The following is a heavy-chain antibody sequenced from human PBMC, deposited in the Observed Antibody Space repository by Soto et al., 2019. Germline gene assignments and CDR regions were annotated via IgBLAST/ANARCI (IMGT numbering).Heavy chain of an antibody. D-gene: IGHD3-22*01. Sequence: GGTLRLSCAASGFTFNSYAMSWVRKAPGKGLEWVSTIIGSGVSTYYADSVKGRFSVSRDNSKNTLYLQMNNLRAEDTAVYYCAKDRNYYDSSGYDYWGKGTLVTVSS. V-gene: IGHV3-23*01. CDR1: GFTFNSYA. J-gene: IGHJ4*02. CDR3: AKDRNYYDSSGYDY. CDR2: IIGSGVST.